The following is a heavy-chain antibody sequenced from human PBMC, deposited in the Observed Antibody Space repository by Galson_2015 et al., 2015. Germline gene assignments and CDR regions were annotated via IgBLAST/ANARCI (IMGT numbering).Heavy chain of an antibody. V-gene: IGHV4-39*01. J-gene: IGHJ4*02. D-gene: IGHD5-18*01. Sequence: SETLSLTCTVSGGSISSSSYYWGWIRQPPGKGLEWIGSIYYSGSTYYNPSLKSRVTISVDTSKNQFSLKLSSVTAADTAVYYCARLQLYYFDYWGQGTLVTVSS. CDR3: ARLQLYYFDY. CDR1: GGSISSSSYY. CDR2: IYYSGST.